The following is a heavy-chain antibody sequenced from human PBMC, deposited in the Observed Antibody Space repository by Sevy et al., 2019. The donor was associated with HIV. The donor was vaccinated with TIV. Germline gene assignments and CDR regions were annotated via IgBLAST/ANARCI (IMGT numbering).Heavy chain of an antibody. D-gene: IGHD3-16*01. CDR3: AKADQGEGDY. Sequence: GGSLRLSCAASGFTFSSYAMGWVRQAPGKGLEWVSGISGNGDTTYYADSVKGRFTISRDNSKNTVYLQMNSLRDEDTAVHYCAKADQGEGDYWGQGTLVTVSS. V-gene: IGHV3-23*01. CDR2: ISGNGDTT. J-gene: IGHJ4*02. CDR1: GFTFSSYA.